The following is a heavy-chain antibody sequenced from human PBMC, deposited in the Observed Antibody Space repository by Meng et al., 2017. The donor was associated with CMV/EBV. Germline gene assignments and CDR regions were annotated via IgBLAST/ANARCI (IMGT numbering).Heavy chain of an antibody. V-gene: IGHV3-48*03. J-gene: IGHJ6*02. Sequence: GESLKISCAASGFTFSSYEMNWVRQATGKGLEWVSYISSSGSTIYYADSVKGRFTISRDNAKNSLYLQMNSLRAEDTAVYYCARVLQPHYYYYYGMDVWGQGTTVTVSS. D-gene: IGHD4-11*01. CDR1: GFTFSSYE. CDR2: ISSSGSTI. CDR3: ARVLQPHYYYYYGMDV.